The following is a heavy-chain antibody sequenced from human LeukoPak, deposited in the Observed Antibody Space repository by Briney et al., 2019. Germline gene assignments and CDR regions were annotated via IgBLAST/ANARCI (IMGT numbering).Heavy chain of an antibody. V-gene: IGHV3-30*18. Sequence: GGSLRLSCVASGFTFSNYHMHWVRQAPGKGLEWVAIISDDGERKFYADSVRGRITISRDKSKNTLFLQMNSLRADDTAVYFCAKDLSGHWCIDYWGQGTLVTVSS. CDR3: AKDLSGHWCIDY. CDR2: ISDDGERK. CDR1: GFTFSNYH. J-gene: IGHJ4*02. D-gene: IGHD4/OR15-4a*01.